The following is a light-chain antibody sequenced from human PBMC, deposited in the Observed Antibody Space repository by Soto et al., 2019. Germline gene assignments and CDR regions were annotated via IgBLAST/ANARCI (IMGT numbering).Light chain of an antibody. CDR1: ERIYSAY. Sequence: EVVLTQSPGTLSLSRGARATLSCRASERIYSAYLGWYQQKPGQAPRLLIYGTSSRATGIPARFSGSGSGTDFTLTISRLEPEEGAVDDGQQYGNSPITFGQGTRLEIK. J-gene: IGKJ5*01. CDR3: QQYGNSPIT. CDR2: GTS. V-gene: IGKV3-20*01.